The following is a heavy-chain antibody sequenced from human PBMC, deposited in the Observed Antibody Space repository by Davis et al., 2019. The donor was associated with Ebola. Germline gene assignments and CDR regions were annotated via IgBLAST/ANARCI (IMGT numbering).Heavy chain of an antibody. CDR2: ISGSGGIT. Sequence: GGSLRLSCAASGFIFSSYALTWVRQAPGKGLEWVSGISGSGGITYYADSVKGRFTISRDNSKNTLYLQMNSLRAEDTAVYYSARRGISGNCSGGSCYYYYGMDVWGQGTTVTVSS. J-gene: IGHJ6*02. CDR1: GFIFSSYA. CDR3: ARRGISGNCSGGSCYYYYGMDV. D-gene: IGHD2-15*01. V-gene: IGHV3-23*01.